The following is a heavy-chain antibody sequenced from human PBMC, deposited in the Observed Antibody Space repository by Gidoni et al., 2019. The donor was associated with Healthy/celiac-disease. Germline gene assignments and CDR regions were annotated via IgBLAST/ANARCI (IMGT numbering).Heavy chain of an antibody. V-gene: IGHV1-69*01. J-gene: IGHJ4*02. CDR1: GGTFSSYA. CDR3: ARDNGFGSSSVGY. D-gene: IGHD6-6*01. Sequence: QVQLVQSGAEVKKPGSSVKVSCKASGGTFSSYAISWVRQAPGQGLEWMGGIIPILVTANYAQKFQGRVTIPADESTSTAYMELSSLRAEDTAVYYCARDNGFGSSSVGYWGQGTLVTVSS. CDR2: IIPILVTA.